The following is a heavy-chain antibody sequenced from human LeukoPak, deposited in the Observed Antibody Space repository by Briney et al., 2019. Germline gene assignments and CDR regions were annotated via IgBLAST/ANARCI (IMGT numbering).Heavy chain of an antibody. CDR2: IYSDGTT. J-gene: IGHJ4*02. V-gene: IGHV3-53*04. CDR3: ARGFLEQWLVPGY. Sequence: GGSLRLSCAASGFTVSSNYINWLRQAPEKGLEWVSAIYSDGTTYYADSVKGRFTISRHNFENTVYLQMNSLRTDDTAVYYCARGFLEQWLVPGYWGQGTLVTVSS. D-gene: IGHD6-19*01. CDR1: GFTVSSNY.